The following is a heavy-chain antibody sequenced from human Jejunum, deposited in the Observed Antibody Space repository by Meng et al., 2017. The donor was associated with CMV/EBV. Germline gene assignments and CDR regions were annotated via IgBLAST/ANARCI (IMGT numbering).Heavy chain of an antibody. Sequence: SGFTFSSYAMNWVRQTPGKGLEWVSTIPSGISTYYADSVKGRFTISRDNSKNTLYLEMNSLRAEDTAIYYCAKTQKLTQYDSFDIWGQGTMVTVSS. D-gene: IGHD6-13*01. CDR1: GFTFSSYA. V-gene: IGHV3-23*01. J-gene: IGHJ3*02. CDR2: IPSGIST. CDR3: AKTQKLTQYDSFDI.